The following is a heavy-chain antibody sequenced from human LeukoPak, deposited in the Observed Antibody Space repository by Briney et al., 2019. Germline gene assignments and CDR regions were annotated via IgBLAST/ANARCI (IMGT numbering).Heavy chain of an antibody. Sequence: PSETLSLTCTVSGGSISSSSYYWGWIRQPPGKGLEWIGYIYYSGSTYYNPSLKSRVTISVDTSKNQFSLKLSSVTAADTAVYYCARANTMPRGWFDPWGQGTLVTVSS. CDR3: ARANTMPRGWFDP. CDR1: GGSISSSSYY. V-gene: IGHV4-30-4*08. J-gene: IGHJ5*02. CDR2: IYYSGST. D-gene: IGHD2-2*01.